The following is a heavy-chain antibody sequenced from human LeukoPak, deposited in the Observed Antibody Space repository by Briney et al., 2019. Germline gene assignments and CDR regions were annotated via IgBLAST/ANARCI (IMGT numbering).Heavy chain of an antibody. Sequence: PSETLSLTCAVYGGSFSGYYWSWIRQPPGKGLEWIGEINHSGSTNYNPSLKSRVTISVDTSKNQFSLKLSSVTAADTAVYYCARQGNTVIIDYWGQGTLVTVSS. J-gene: IGHJ4*02. D-gene: IGHD4-17*01. CDR1: GGSFSGYY. V-gene: IGHV4-34*01. CDR3: ARQGNTVIIDY. CDR2: INHSGST.